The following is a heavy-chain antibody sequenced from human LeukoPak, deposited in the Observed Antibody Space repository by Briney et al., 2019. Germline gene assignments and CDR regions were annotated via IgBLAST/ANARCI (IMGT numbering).Heavy chain of an antibody. J-gene: IGHJ4*02. D-gene: IGHD3-10*01. CDR2: ISYDGSNK. CDR3: ARDAGSGSYFDY. V-gene: IGHV3-30*04. CDR1: GFTFSSYA. Sequence: PGRSLRLSCAASGFTFSSYAMHWVRQAPGKGLEWVAVISYDGSNKYYADSVKGRFTISRDNSKNTLYLQMNSLRADDTAEYYCARDAGSGSYFDYWGQGTLVTVSS.